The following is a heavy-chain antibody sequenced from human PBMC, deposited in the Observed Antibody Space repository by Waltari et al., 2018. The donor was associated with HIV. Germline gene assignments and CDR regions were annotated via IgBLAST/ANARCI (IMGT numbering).Heavy chain of an antibody. J-gene: IGHJ5*02. CDR2: IYYSGST. D-gene: IGHD6-13*01. CDR3: ARAAPWNWFDP. Sequence: QLQLQESGPGLVKPSATLSLTCTVSGGSISSSSYYWGWIRQPPGKGLEWIGSIYYSGSTYYNPSLKSRVTISVDTSKNQFSLKLSSVTAADTAVYYCARAAPWNWFDPWGQGTLVTVSS. V-gene: IGHV4-39*01. CDR1: GGSISSSSYY.